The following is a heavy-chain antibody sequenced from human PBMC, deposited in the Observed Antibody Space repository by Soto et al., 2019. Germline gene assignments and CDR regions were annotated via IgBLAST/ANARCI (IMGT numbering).Heavy chain of an antibody. CDR2: INPNSGVT. V-gene: IGHV1-2*02. CDR1: GYTITAYY. CDR3: ARGLGMDV. J-gene: IGHJ6*02. Sequence: QVQLVQSGAEVKKPGASVKVSCKASGYTITAYYMHWVRQAPGEGLEWMGWINPNSGVTNHAQKFQGRVTMTRDTSISTAYMELRRLKSDDTAVYYCARGLGMDVWGQGTTVTVSS.